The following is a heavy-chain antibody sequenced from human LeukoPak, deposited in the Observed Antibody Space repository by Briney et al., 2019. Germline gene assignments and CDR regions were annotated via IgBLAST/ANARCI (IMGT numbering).Heavy chain of an antibody. V-gene: IGHV3-11*01. CDR2: ISSSGSTI. CDR1: GFTFSDSY. J-gene: IGHJ4*02. D-gene: IGHD3-22*01. CDR3: ARGSVYDSSGYYYEADY. Sequence: GGSLRLSCAAPGFTFSDSYMSWIRPAPGKGLEWVSYISSSGSTIYYADSVKGRFTISRDNAKNSRYLQMNSLRAEDTAVYYCARGSVYDSSGYYYEADYWGQGTLVTVSS.